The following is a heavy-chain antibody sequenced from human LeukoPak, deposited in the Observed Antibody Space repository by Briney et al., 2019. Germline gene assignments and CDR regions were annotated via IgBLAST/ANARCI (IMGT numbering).Heavy chain of an antibody. V-gene: IGHV3-21*01. CDR3: ARVGGSGSYLTYYYYMDV. D-gene: IGHD3-10*01. CDR1: GFTFSSYS. Sequence: GGSLRLSCAASGFTFSSYSMNWVRQAPGKGLEWVSSISSSSSYIYYADSVKGRFTISRDNAKNSLYLQMNSLRAEDTAVYYCARVGGSGSYLTYYYYMDVWGKGTTVTVSS. CDR2: ISSSSSYI. J-gene: IGHJ6*03.